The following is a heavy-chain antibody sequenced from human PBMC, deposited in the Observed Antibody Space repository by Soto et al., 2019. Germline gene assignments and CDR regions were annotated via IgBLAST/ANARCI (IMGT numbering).Heavy chain of an antibody. CDR1: GYTFTSYA. D-gene: IGHD3-9*01. V-gene: IGHV1-3*01. CDR3: ARDRYYDILTGYEYYYYYYGMDV. CDR2: INAGNGNT. J-gene: IGHJ6*02. Sequence: ASVKVSCKASGYTFTSYAMHWVRQAPGQRLEWMGWINAGNGNTKYSQKFQGGVTITRDTSASTAYMELSSLRSEDTAVYYCARDRYYDILTGYEYYYYYYGMDVWGQGTTVTVSS.